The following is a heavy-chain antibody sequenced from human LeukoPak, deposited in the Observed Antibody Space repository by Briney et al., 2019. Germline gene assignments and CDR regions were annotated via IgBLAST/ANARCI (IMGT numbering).Heavy chain of an antibody. CDR2: IYYSGSA. Sequence: PSETLSLTCTVSGAPINSYYWSWIRQPPGKGLEWIGYIYYSGSANYNPSLKSRVIISVDTSKNQFSLKLNSVTAADTAMYYCARGTLAAGDAFDIWGQGTMVTVSS. V-gene: IGHV4-59*08. CDR1: GAPINSYY. D-gene: IGHD6-25*01. J-gene: IGHJ3*02. CDR3: ARGTLAAGDAFDI.